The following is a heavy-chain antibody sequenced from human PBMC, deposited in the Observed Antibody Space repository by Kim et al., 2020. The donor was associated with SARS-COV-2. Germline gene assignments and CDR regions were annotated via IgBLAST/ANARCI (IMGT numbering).Heavy chain of an antibody. Sequence: GGSLRLSCAASGFTFSSYGMTWVRQASGKGLEWLSYISSGSNPIYYADSVKGRFTISRDNAKNSLYLQMNSLRDEDTAVYYCARGHWNYHYGMDVGGQGT. J-gene: IGHJ6*02. D-gene: IGHD1-1*01. CDR3: ARGHWNYHYGMDV. CDR1: GFTFSSYG. CDR2: ISSGSNPI. V-gene: IGHV3-48*02.